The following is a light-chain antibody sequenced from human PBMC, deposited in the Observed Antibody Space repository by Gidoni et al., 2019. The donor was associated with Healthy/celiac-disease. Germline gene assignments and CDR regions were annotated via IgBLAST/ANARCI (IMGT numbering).Light chain of an antibody. Sequence: NQLIQSPSFLSASVGERVTITCLASHGIRSYLAWYQQKPGKAPKLLIYAASTLQSGVPSMFSGSGAGTEFTLTISSLQPEDFATYYCQQLNSYPWTFGQXTKVEIK. CDR1: HGIRSY. J-gene: IGKJ1*01. CDR2: AAS. CDR3: QQLNSYPWT. V-gene: IGKV1-9*01.